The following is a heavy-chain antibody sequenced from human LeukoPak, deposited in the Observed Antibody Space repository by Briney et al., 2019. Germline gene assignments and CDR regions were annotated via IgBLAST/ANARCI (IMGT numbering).Heavy chain of an antibody. D-gene: IGHD3-3*01. CDR1: GGSISSGGYY. CDR2: IYYSGST. J-gene: IGHJ4*02. Sequence: PSQTLSLTCTVSGGSISSGGYYWSWIRQHPGKGLEWIGYIYYSGSTYYNPSLKSRVTISVDTSKNQFSLKLSSVTAADTAVYYCARHVIRSGYSFDYWGQGTLVTVSS. CDR3: ARHVIRSGYSFDY. V-gene: IGHV4-31*03.